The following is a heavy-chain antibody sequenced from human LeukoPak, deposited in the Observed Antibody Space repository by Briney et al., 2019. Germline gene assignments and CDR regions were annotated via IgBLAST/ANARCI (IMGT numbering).Heavy chain of an antibody. CDR2: INHSGST. CDR1: GGSFSGYY. V-gene: IGHV4-34*01. Sequence: PSETLSLTCAVYGGSFSGYYWSWIRQPPGKGLEWIGEINHSGSTNYNPSLKSRVTITVDTSKNQFSLKLSSVTAADTAVYYCAREGGYCSSTSCYYDAFDIWGQGTMVTVSS. J-gene: IGHJ3*02. D-gene: IGHD2-2*01. CDR3: AREGGYCSSTSCYYDAFDI.